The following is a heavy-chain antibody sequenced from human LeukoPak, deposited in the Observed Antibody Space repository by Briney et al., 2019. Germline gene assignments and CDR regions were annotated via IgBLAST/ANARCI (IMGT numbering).Heavy chain of an antibody. CDR1: GYTFGDYY. Sequence: ASAKVSCKASGYTFGDYYMQWVRQAPGQGLEWMGWINPNSGDTDYAQKFQGRVTMTRDTSISTAYMELSGLTSDDTALYYCARVTTVTRPTHWYFDLWGCDTLVT. CDR2: INPNSGDT. CDR3: ARVTTVTRPTHWYFDL. J-gene: IGHJ2*01. D-gene: IGHD4-17*01. V-gene: IGHV1-2*02.